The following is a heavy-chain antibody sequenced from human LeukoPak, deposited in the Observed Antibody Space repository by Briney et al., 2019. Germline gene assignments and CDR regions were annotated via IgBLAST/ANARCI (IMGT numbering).Heavy chain of an antibody. CDR3: GKDPNGDYVGAFDFQR. Sequence: GGSLRLSCAASGFPFRNCAVVWVRQAPGKGLQWVSAITGSGATTYYADSVRGRFTIYRDNSKNTLYLQMNSLRGEDTAVYYCGKDPNGDYVGAFDFQRWGQGTLVTVSS. CDR1: GFPFRNCA. V-gene: IGHV3-23*01. J-gene: IGHJ1*01. D-gene: IGHD4-17*01. CDR2: ITGSGATT.